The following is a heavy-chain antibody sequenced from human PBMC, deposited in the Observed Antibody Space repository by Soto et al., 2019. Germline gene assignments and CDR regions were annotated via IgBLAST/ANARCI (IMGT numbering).Heavy chain of an antibody. Sequence: QVQLVQSGAEVKEPGASVTVSCRASGDRFTDYYMHWVRQAPGQGLEWMGWINPNSGVTKYAQKFQGWVTMTRDTSIRTVYMQLSRLRFDHTAIYYCARESGGATATLDYYYCYMDVWGTGTTVTVSS. D-gene: IGHD5-12*01. J-gene: IGHJ6*03. V-gene: IGHV1-2*04. CDR1: GDRFTDYY. CDR2: INPNSGVT. CDR3: ARESGGATATLDYYYCYMDV.